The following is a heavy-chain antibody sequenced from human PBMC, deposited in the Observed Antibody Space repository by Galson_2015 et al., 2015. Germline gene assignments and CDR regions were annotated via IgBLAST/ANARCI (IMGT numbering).Heavy chain of an antibody. CDR1: GYTFTSYY. V-gene: IGHV1-46*01. CDR2: INPSGGGT. D-gene: IGHD3-10*01. Sequence: SVKVSCKASGYTFTSYYIHWVRQAPGQGLEWMEIINPSGGGTNYAQKFQVRVTMTRDTSTSTVYMELSSLRSEETAVYYCAREYHGSGVYPLEYWGQGTLVTVSS. CDR3: AREYHGSGVYPLEY. J-gene: IGHJ4*02.